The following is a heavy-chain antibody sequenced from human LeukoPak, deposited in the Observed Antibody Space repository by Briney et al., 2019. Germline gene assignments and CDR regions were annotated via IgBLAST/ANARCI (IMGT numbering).Heavy chain of an antibody. CDR3: VKAVEALSPNLYGYYSGY. Sequence: GGSLRLSCSASGFTFSSYAMHWVRQAPGKGLEYVSAISSNGGSTYYADSVKGRFTISRDNSKNTLCLQMSSLRAEDTAVYYCVKAVEALSPNLYGYYSGYWGQGTLVTVSS. CDR2: ISSNGGST. V-gene: IGHV3-64D*06. CDR1: GFTFSSYA. D-gene: IGHD2-8*01. J-gene: IGHJ4*02.